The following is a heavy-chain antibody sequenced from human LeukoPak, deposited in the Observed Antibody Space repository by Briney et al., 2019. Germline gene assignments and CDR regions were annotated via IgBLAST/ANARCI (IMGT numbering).Heavy chain of an antibody. CDR1: GGTFRSFT. D-gene: IGHD1-26*01. J-gene: IGHJ4*02. CDR3: ARGPGGSPAPFGFDY. V-gene: IGHV1-69*01. Sequence: ASVKVSCKASGGTFRSFTINWVRQAPGHGLEWMGGIIPMFGATNYAQKFQGRVTITADESTSTAYMELSSLRSEDTAVYFCARGPGGSPAPFGFDYWGQGTLVTVSS. CDR2: IIPMFGAT.